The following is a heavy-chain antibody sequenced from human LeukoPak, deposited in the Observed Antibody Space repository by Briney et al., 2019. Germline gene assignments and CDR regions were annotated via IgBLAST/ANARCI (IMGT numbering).Heavy chain of an antibody. CDR1: GGSISSYY. Sequence: PSETLSLTCTVSGGSISSYYWSWIRQPPGKGLEWIGYIYYSGSTNYNPSLKSRVTISVDTSKNQFSLKLSSVTAADTAVYYCARHAITMVRGVITRGPRNWFDPWGQGTLVTVSS. CDR2: IYYSGST. V-gene: IGHV4-59*08. J-gene: IGHJ5*02. CDR3: ARHAITMVRGVITRGPRNWFDP. D-gene: IGHD3-10*01.